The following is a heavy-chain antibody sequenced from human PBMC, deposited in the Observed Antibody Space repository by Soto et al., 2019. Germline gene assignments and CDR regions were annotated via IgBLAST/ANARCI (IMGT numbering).Heavy chain of an antibody. V-gene: IGHV2-5*02. Sequence: QITLKESGPTRVKPTQTLTLTCTFSGFSLTTSGVGVGWIRQPPGKALEWLALIYWDDDKRYSPSLQTRLTIPKDTSKNLVVLTMANMDPVDTATYYCVQSPWRNSKAWFDPWGPGTLVTVSS. CDR1: GFSLTTSGVG. CDR2: IYWDDDK. J-gene: IGHJ5*02. CDR3: VQSPWRNSKAWFDP.